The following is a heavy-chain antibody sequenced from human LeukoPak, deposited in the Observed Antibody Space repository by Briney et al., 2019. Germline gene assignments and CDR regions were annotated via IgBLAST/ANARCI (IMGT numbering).Heavy chain of an antibody. CDR2: IYSGGST. CDR3: ARDRSSGYLINYYYYGMDV. Sequence: PGGSLRLSCAASGFTVSSNYMSWVHQAPGKGLEWVSVIYSGGSTYYADSVKGRFTISRDNSKNTLYLQMNSLRAEDTAVYYCARDRSSGYLINYYYYGMDVWGQGTTVTVSS. CDR1: GFTVSSNY. J-gene: IGHJ6*02. D-gene: IGHD3-22*01. V-gene: IGHV3-53*01.